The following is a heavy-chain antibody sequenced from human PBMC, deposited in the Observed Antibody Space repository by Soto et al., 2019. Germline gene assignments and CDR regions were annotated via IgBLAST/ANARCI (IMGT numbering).Heavy chain of an antibody. V-gene: IGHV1-8*01. J-gene: IGHJ4*02. Sequence: QVQLVQSGAEVKKPGASVKVSCKASGYTFTSYDINWVRQATGQGLEWMGWMNPNSGNTGYAQKFQGRVTMTRNTSISTAYRELSSLSSEDTAVDYWARTLYRDNVDYWGQGTLVTVSS. CDR1: GYTFTSYD. CDR2: MNPNSGNT. D-gene: IGHD4-17*01. CDR3: ARTLYRDNVDY.